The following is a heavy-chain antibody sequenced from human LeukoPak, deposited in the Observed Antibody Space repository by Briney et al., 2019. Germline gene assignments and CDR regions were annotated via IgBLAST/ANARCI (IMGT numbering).Heavy chain of an antibody. Sequence: PGGSLRLSCAASGFDVSINHMIWVRQAPGKGLEWVSVIYSGGTTYYADSVKGRFTISRDNSKNTLYLQMNSLRAEDTAVYYCAKDSPKDAIAVAGPLDYWGQGTLVTVSS. J-gene: IGHJ4*02. CDR2: IYSGGTT. CDR3: AKDSPKDAIAVAGPLDY. CDR1: GFDVSINH. V-gene: IGHV3-66*02. D-gene: IGHD6-19*01.